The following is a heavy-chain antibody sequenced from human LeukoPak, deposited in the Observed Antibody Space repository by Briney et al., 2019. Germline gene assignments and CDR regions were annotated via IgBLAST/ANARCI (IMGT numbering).Heavy chain of an antibody. Sequence: PSETLSLTCTVPGGSISRYSWSWIRQPPGKGLEWIGYIYYSGSTNYNPSLKSRVTISVDTSKNQFSLKLSSVTAADTAVYYCARVPISTTARGYFDYWGQGTLVTVSS. V-gene: IGHV4-59*01. D-gene: IGHD4-17*01. CDR1: GGSISRYS. CDR3: ARVPISTTARGYFDY. CDR2: IYYSGST. J-gene: IGHJ4*02.